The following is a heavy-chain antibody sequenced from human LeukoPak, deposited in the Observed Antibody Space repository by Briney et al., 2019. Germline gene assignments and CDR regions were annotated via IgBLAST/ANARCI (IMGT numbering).Heavy chain of an antibody. CDR2: ISSSNSYI. J-gene: IGHJ4*02. D-gene: IGHD6-19*01. Sequence: PGGSLRLSCAASGFTFSSYSMNWVRHAPGKGLEWVSSISSSNSYIYNADSVKGRFTISRDNAKNSLYLQMNSLRAEDTAVYYCARDQGLLVVAGRFGYWGQGTLVTVSS. V-gene: IGHV3-21*01. CDR3: ARDQGLLVVAGRFGY. CDR1: GFTFSSYS.